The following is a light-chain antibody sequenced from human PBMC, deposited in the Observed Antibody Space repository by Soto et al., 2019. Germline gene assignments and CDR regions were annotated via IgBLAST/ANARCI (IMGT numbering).Light chain of an antibody. V-gene: IGKV3-15*01. CDR1: QSVSSK. CDR2: GAS. CDR3: QQSNNWPLT. Sequence: EIVMTQSPAALSVSPGERATLSCRASQSVSSKLAWYQQKPGQAPRLLIYGASTRATGIPARFSGSGSGTEFTLTISSLQSEDFAVYYCQQSNNWPLTFGGGTKVEIK. J-gene: IGKJ4*01.